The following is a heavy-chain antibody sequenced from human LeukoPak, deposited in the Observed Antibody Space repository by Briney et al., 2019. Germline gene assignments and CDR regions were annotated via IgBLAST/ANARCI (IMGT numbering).Heavy chain of an antibody. V-gene: IGHV3-20*04. CDR2: INCNGGRA. J-gene: IGHJ3*02. Sequence: PGGSLRLSCAASGFTFDAYAMSWVRQAPGKGLERVSGINCNGGRAGYADSVKGRFTISRDNAKNSLYLQMNSLRAEDTAVYYCARDETPGITIIVENAFDIWGQGTMVTVSS. D-gene: IGHD3-22*01. CDR1: GFTFDAYA. CDR3: ARDETPGITIIVENAFDI.